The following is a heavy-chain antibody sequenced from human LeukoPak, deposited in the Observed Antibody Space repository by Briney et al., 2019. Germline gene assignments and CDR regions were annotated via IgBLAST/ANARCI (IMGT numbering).Heavy chain of an antibody. J-gene: IGHJ4*02. D-gene: IGHD6-13*01. Sequence: GGSLRLSCVASGFTFSSYAMNWVRQAPGKGLEWVSSISSSSSYIYYADSVKGRFTISRDNAKNSLYLQMNSLRAEDTAVYYCARDRDSTIAAAGRLDYWGQGTLVTVSS. V-gene: IGHV3-21*01. CDR2: ISSSSSYI. CDR1: GFTFSSYA. CDR3: ARDRDSTIAAAGRLDY.